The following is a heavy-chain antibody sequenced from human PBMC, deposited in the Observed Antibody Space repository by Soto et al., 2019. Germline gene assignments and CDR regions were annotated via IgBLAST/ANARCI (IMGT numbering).Heavy chain of an antibody. CDR1: GYTFTSYY. D-gene: IGHD3-22*01. CDR3: ARDRGVTMIVVVTAGAFDI. V-gene: IGHV1-46*01. J-gene: IGHJ3*02. CDR2: INPSGGST. Sequence: ASVKVSCKASGYTFTSYYMHWVRQAPGQGLEWMGIINPSGGSTSYAQKFQGRVTMTRDTSTSTVYMELSSLRSEDTAVYYCARDRGVTMIVVVTAGAFDIWGQGTMVTVSS.